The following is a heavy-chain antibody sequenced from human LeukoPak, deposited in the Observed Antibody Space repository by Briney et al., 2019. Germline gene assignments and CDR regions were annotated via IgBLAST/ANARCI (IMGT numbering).Heavy chain of an antibody. V-gene: IGHV4-59*01. CDR1: GASMSDYF. D-gene: IGHD1-26*01. Sequence: SEPLSLTCTISGASMSDYFWSWIRQPPGKGLEWIGYVFYSGSTTYNPSLNSRVAISIDTSRSQFSLRLSSVTAADTAVYYCASFSGSYFFDYWGPGTLVTVSS. CDR3: ASFSGSYFFDY. CDR2: VFYSGST. J-gene: IGHJ4*02.